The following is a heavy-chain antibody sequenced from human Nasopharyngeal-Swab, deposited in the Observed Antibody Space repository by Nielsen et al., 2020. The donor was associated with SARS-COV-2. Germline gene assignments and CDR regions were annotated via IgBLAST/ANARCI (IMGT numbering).Heavy chain of an antibody. D-gene: IGHD4-23*01. CDR2: ISSSSSYI. CDR1: GFTFSSYS. CDR3: ARDFSTVAGSFDY. Sequence: GGSLRLSCAASGFTFSSYSMNWVRQAPGKGLEWVSSISSSSSYIYYADSVKGRFTISRDSAKNSLYLQMNSLRAEDTAVYYCARDFSTVAGSFDYWGQGTLVTVSS. V-gene: IGHV3-21*01. J-gene: IGHJ4*02.